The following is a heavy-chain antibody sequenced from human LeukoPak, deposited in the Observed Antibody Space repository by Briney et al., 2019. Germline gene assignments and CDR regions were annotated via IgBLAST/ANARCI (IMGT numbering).Heavy chain of an antibody. V-gene: IGHV4-59*08. CDR2: IYYSGST. J-gene: IGHJ4*02. D-gene: IGHD1-26*01. Sequence: SETLSLTCTVSGGSISSYYWSWIRQPPGKGLEWIGYIYYSGSTNYTPSLKSRVTISVDTSKNQFSLKLSTVTAADTAVYYCAIRNVGAISTYSGSWGQGTLVTVSS. CDR1: GGSISSYY. CDR3: AIRNVGAISTYSGS.